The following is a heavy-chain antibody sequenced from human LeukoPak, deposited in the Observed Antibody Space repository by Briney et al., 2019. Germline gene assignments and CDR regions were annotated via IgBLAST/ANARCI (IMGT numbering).Heavy chain of an antibody. D-gene: IGHD6-19*01. CDR3: ARALAAGLAVAHYYYYYGMDV. Sequence: GASVKVSCKASVGTFSSYAISWVRHAPRQGLEWRGRIIPILGIANYAQKFQGRVTITTDKSTSTDYMERSSLRSEDTAVYYCARALAAGLAVAHYYYYYGMDVWGQGTTVTVSS. J-gene: IGHJ6*02. CDR2: IIPILGIA. V-gene: IGHV1-69*04. CDR1: VGTFSSYA.